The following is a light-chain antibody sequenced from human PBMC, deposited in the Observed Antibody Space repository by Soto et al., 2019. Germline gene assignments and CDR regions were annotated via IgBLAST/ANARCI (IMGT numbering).Light chain of an antibody. J-gene: IGKJ4*01. CDR2: GAS. CDR3: QQYNNWPPNLT. V-gene: IGKV3-15*01. CDR1: QSVSTN. Sequence: EIVMTQSPATLAVSPGERATLSCRASQSVSTNLAWYQQKPGQAPRLLVYGASARATGIPGRFSGGGSGTEFTLTISSLQSEDFAVYYCQQYNNWPPNLTFGGGTKVEIK.